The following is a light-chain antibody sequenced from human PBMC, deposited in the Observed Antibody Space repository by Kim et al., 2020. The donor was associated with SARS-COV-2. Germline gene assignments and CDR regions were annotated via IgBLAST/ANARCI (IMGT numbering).Light chain of an antibody. J-gene: IGLJ1*01. CDR3: SSYAGSYNYV. Sequence: QSALTQPPSASGSPGQSVTISCTGTNSDVGGYNYVSWYQQHPGKAPKLMIYEVTKRPSGVPDRFSGSKSGNTAALTVSGLQAEDEAVYYCSSYAGSYNYVFATGTKVTVL. V-gene: IGLV2-8*01. CDR1: NSDVGGYNY. CDR2: EVT.